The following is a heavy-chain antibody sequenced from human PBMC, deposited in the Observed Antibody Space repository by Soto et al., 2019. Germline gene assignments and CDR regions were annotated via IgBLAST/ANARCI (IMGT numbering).Heavy chain of an antibody. CDR2: ISGSGGST. V-gene: IGHV3-23*01. CDR1: GFTFSSYA. J-gene: IGHJ5*02. Sequence: LRLSCAASGFTFSSYAMSWVRQAPGKGLEWVSAISGSGGSTYYADSVKGRFTISRDNSKNTLYLQMNSPRAEDTAVYYCARIATYYYDSSGYSSWGQGTLVTVSS. CDR3: ARIATYYYDSSGYSS. D-gene: IGHD3-22*01.